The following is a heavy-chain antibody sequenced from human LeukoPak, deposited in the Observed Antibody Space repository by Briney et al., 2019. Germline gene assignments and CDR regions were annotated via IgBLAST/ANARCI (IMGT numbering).Heavy chain of an antibody. CDR3: AKRRTVDTAMVTHYYGMDV. V-gene: IGHV3-30*18. D-gene: IGHD5-18*01. CDR1: GFTFSSHG. CDR2: ISYDGSDK. Sequence: GGSLRLSCAASGFTFSSHGIHWVRQAPGKGLEWVAVISYDGSDKYYADSVKGRFTISRDNSKNTVYLQMNSLRPEDTAVYYCAKRRTVDTAMVTHYYGMDVWGQGTAVTVSS. J-gene: IGHJ6*02.